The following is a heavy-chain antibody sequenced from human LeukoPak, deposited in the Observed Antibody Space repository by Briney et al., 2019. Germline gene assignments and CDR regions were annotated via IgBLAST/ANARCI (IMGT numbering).Heavy chain of an antibody. CDR3: ARSDSGPDAFDI. J-gene: IGHJ3*02. V-gene: IGHV4-34*01. CDR2: IYHSGST. CDR1: GGSFSGYY. Sequence: SETLSLTCAVYGGSFSGYYWSWIRQPPGKGLEWIGSIYHSGSTYYNPSLKSRVTISVDTSKNQFSLKLSSVTAADTAVYYCARSDSGPDAFDIWGQGTMVTVSS.